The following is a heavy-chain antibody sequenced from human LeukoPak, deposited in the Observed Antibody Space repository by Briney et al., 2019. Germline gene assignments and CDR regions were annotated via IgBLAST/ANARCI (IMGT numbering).Heavy chain of an antibody. CDR2: ISGSGDST. Sequence: PGESLRLSSAASGFTFSSYAMSWVRQARGKGLEWVSVISGSGDSTYYADSVKGRFTISRDNSKNTLWLQMNSLRAEDTAVYYCAKEVGQLDYWGQGTLVTVSS. J-gene: IGHJ4*02. CDR3: AKEVGQLDY. V-gene: IGHV3-23*01. CDR1: GFTFSSYA.